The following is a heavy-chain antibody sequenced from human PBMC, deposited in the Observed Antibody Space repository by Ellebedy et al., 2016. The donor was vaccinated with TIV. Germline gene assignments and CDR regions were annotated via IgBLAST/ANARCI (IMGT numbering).Heavy chain of an antibody. D-gene: IGHD3-22*01. CDR3: ARQSTDSSGYYGWFDP. CDR1: GGSISNYY. J-gene: IGHJ5*02. Sequence: SETLSLXCTVSGGSISNYYWSWIRQPPGKGLEWIGYIYYSGSTNYNPSLKSRVTISVDTSKNQFSLKLSSVTAADTAVYYCARQSTDSSGYYGWFDPWGQGTLVSVSS. CDR2: IYYSGST. V-gene: IGHV4-59*08.